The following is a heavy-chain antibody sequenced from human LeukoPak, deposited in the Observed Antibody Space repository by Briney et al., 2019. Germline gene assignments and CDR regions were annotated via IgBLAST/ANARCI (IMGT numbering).Heavy chain of an antibody. Sequence: PSETLSLTCAVYGGSFSGYYWSWIRQPPGEGLEWIGEINYSGSTNYNPSLTSRVTISVDTSKNQFSLKLSSVTAADTALYYCARGFRQQPIHWGQGTLVTASS. V-gene: IGHV4-34*01. J-gene: IGHJ4*02. D-gene: IGHD6-13*01. CDR2: INYSGST. CDR3: ARGFRQQPIH. CDR1: GGSFSGYY.